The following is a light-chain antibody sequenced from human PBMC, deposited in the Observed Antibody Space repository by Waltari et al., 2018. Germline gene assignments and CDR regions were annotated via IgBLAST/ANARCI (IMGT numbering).Light chain of an antibody. CDR3: QQYGSSPVT. CDR1: QSVSSSY. J-gene: IGKJ2*01. CDR2: GAS. V-gene: IGKV3-20*01. Sequence: EIVLTQSPGTLSLSPGERATFSGRASQSVSSSYLAWYQQKPGQAPRLLIYGASSRATGIPDRFSGSGSGTDFTLTISRLEPEDFAVYYCQQYGSSPVTFGQGTKLEIK.